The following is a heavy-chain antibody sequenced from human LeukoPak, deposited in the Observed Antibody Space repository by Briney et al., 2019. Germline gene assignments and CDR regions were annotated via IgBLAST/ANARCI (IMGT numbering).Heavy chain of an antibody. D-gene: IGHD3-10*01. V-gene: IGHV3-23*01. CDR2: ISGSGGAT. CDR1: GFTFSSYA. Sequence: GGSLRLSCAASGFTFSSYAMNWVRQAPGKGLEWVSAISGSGGATYYADSVRGRFTMSRDNSKNTLYLQMNSLRAEDTAVYYCAKGAYYHGSGRYFDYWGQGTLVTVSS. CDR3: AKGAYYHGSGRYFDY. J-gene: IGHJ4*02.